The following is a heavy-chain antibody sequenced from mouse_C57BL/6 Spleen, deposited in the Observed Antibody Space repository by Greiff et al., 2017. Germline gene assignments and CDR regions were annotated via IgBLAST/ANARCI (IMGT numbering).Heavy chain of an antibody. D-gene: IGHD2-3*01. V-gene: IGHV1-39*01. J-gene: IGHJ4*01. CDR1: GYSFTDYN. Sequence: VQLQQSGPELVKPGASVKISCKASGYSFTDYNMNWVKQSNGKSLEWIGVINPNYGTTSYNQKFKGKATLTVDQASSTAYMQLDRLTSEDSAVYYYASDGGYYEGYYAMDYWGQGTTVTVSS. CDR3: ASDGGYYEGYYAMDY. CDR2: INPNYGTT.